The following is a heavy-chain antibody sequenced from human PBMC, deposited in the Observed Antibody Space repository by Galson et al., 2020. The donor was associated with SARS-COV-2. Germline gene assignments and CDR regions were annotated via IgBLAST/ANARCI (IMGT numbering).Heavy chain of an antibody. J-gene: IGHJ6*02. CDR3: ASGLLFWSDGMDV. CDR2: ISYDGSNK. Sequence: GESLKISCAASGFTFSSYAMHWVRQAPGKGLEWVAVISYDGSNKYYADSVKGRFTISRDNSKNTLYLQMNSLRAEDSAVYYCASGLLFWSDGMDVWGQGTTVTVSS. CDR1: GFTFSSYA. D-gene: IGHD2-8*02. V-gene: IGHV3-30-3*01.